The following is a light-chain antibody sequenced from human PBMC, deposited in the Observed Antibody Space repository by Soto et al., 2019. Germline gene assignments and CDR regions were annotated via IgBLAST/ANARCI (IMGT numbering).Light chain of an antibody. V-gene: IGKV1-6*01. CDR3: LHDYNYPWT. CDR2: AAS. J-gene: IGKJ1*01. CDR1: QGIRND. Sequence: AIQMTQSPSSLSASVGDRVTITCRASQGIRNDLGWYQQKPGKAPKVLIYAASNLHSGVPSRFSGSGSGTDFTLTISSLQPDDFAPSYCLHDYNYPWTFGQGTQLDIK.